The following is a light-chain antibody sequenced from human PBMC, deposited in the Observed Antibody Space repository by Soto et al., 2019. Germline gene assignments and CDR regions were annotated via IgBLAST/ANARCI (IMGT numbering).Light chain of an antibody. J-gene: IGKJ4*01. CDR2: AES. V-gene: IGKV1D-12*01. CDR3: QQADTFPLS. Sequence: IQMTQSPSSVSASVGDRVTITCRASQDISSWLAWYQQKPGKAPNLLVYAESSLQGGVPSRFSGSGSGTEFTLTIGSLQPEDSATYYCQQADTFPLSFGGGTKVDIK. CDR1: QDISSW.